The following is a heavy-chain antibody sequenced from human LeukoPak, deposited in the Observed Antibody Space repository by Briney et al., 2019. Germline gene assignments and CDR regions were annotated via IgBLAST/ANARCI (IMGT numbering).Heavy chain of an antibody. V-gene: IGHV4-39*07. J-gene: IGHJ2*01. D-gene: IGHD6-13*01. Sequence: SETLSPTCAVSGSAVSSDDHFWSWIRQPPGKGLEWIGSIYYSGSTYYNPSLKSRVTISVDTSKNQFSLKLSSVTAADTAVYYCARDSFIAAAGTYWYFDLWGRGTLVTVSS. CDR2: IYYSGST. CDR3: ARDSFIAAAGTYWYFDL. CDR1: GSAVSSDDHF.